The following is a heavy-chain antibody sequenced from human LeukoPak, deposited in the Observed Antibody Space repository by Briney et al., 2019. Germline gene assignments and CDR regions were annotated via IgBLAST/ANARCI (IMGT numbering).Heavy chain of an antibody. D-gene: IGHD3-10*01. CDR3: ARSELLWFGGVNSGFDY. V-gene: IGHV4-59*01. Sequence: SETLSLTCTVSGGPISSYYWSWIRQPPGKGLEWIGYVYYSGSTNYNPSLKSRVTISVDTSVNQFSLKLSSVTAADTAVYYCARSELLWFGGVNSGFDYWGQGNLVTVSS. CDR2: VYYSGST. CDR1: GGPISSYY. J-gene: IGHJ4*02.